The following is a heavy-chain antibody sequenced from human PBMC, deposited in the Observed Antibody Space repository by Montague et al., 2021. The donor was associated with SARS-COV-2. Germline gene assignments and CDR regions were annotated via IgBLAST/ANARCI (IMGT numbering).Heavy chain of an antibody. CDR1: RDCVVGGRRH. D-gene: IGHD3-3*01. Sequence: SETLSLTCTDDRDCVVGGRRHRKWMHTPARQGLEWIGYLYYRGSTSYNPSLKSRVTISLDTSKNQFSLNLTSVTAADTALYFCARELEIHDFLSGYYIGDWGQGTLVTVSS. CDR3: ARELEIHDFLSGYYIGD. CDR2: LYYRGST. V-gene: IGHV4-61*01. J-gene: IGHJ4*02.